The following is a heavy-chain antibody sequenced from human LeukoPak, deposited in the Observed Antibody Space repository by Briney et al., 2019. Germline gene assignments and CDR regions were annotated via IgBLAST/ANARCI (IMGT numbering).Heavy chain of an antibody. J-gene: IGHJ6*03. CDR2: ISHDGRNK. V-gene: IGHV3-30*03. Sequence: PGGSLRLSCAASGFTFSSYSMNWVRQAPGKGLEWVAVISHDGRNKYYGDSVKGRFAISRDNSKNTLYLQMNGLRPEDTAKYYCASLVLLWLGESELAAGHVDKDVWGKGTTVTVSS. CDR3: ASLVLLWLGESELAAGHVDKDV. D-gene: IGHD3-10*01. CDR1: GFTFSSYS.